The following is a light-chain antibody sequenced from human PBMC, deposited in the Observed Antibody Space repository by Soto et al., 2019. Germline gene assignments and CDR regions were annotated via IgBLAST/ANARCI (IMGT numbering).Light chain of an antibody. CDR3: QQYNHPPLT. CDR2: AAS. V-gene: IGKV1-16*01. CDR1: QGIVNY. J-gene: IGKJ4*01. Sequence: DVQMTQSPSSLSAFVGDRVTITCRASQGIVNYLAWFQQKPGKAPKSLIYAASTLHSGVPSRFSGDGSGTYFTLTISSLQPEDFGVYYCQQYNHPPLTFGGGTRVEIK.